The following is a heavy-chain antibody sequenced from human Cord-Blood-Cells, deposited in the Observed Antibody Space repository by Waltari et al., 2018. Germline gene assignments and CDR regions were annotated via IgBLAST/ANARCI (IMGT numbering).Heavy chain of an antibody. D-gene: IGHD6-13*01. CDR3: ARGAGSSWYYYYGMDV. CDR2: MNPNSGNT. CDR1: GYTFTSYD. V-gene: IGHV1-8*03. Sequence: QVQLVQPGAEVKKPGASVKVSCKASGYTFTSYDINWVRQATGQGLEWMGWMNPNSGNTGYAQKFQGRVTITRNTSISTAYMELSSLRSEDTAVYYCARGAGSSWYYYYGMDVWGQGTTVTVSS. J-gene: IGHJ6*02.